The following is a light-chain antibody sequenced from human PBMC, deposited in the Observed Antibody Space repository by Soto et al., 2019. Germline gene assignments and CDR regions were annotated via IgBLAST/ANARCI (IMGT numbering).Light chain of an antibody. Sequence: QSALTQPAPVSGSPGQSLPISCTGTSSDVGGYNYVSWYQHHPGKAPKLMIFDVSNRPSGVSNRFSGSKSGNTASLTISGLQPEDEADYYCSSYTTSNTRQIVFGTGTKVTVL. CDR2: DVS. CDR1: SSDVGGYNY. V-gene: IGLV2-14*03. CDR3: SSYTTSNTRQIV. J-gene: IGLJ1*01.